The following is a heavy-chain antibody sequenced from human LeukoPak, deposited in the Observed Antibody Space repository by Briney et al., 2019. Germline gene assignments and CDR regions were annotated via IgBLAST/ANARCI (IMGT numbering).Heavy chain of an antibody. CDR3: ATADGDYFLDY. J-gene: IGHJ4*02. D-gene: IGHD4-17*01. V-gene: IGHV1-24*01. CDR2: FDPEDGET. CDR1: GCTLTELC. Sequence: ASVKVSCKVSGCTLTELCMHWVRQAPGQGLEWMGGFDPEDGETIYAQKFQGRVTMTEDTSTDTAYMELSSLRSEDTAVYYCATADGDYFLDYWGQGTLVTVSS.